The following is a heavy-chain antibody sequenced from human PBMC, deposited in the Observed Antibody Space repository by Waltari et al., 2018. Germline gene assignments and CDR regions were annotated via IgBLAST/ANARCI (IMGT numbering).Heavy chain of an antibody. D-gene: IGHD2-21*01. J-gene: IGHJ4*02. CDR3: ATDVRKSSYS. V-gene: IGHV3-64*07. Sequence: QLLQSEGGLLPPCGSLRLSFEASGPPFDSYTMHWVRQSPGKGLQYVSTINNNGGGKHYADSIKGRFSVSRDNTRNKVFLQMGGLRLEDTAVYYCATDVRKSSYSWGQGTLVIVSS. CDR2: INNNGGGK. CDR1: GPPFDSYT.